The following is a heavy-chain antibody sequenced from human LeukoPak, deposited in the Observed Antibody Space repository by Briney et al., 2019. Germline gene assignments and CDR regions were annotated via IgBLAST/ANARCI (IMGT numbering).Heavy chain of an antibody. CDR3: ARAALRIPYTNSWFDNGFDY. CDR1: GFTYSSYA. CDR2: IQQDGSEK. D-gene: IGHD6-13*01. Sequence: GRSLRLSCAASGFTYSSYAMHWVRQAPGKGLEWVANIQQDGSEKYYVDSVKGRFTTSRDNSKNTLYLQMNSLRAEDTAVYYCARAALRIPYTNSWFDNGFDYWGQGTLVTVSS. J-gene: IGHJ4*02. V-gene: IGHV3-7*03.